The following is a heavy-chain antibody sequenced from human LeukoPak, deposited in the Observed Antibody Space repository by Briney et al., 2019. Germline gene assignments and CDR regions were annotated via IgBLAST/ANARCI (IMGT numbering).Heavy chain of an antibody. V-gene: IGHV1-18*01. D-gene: IGHD3-10*01. J-gene: IGHJ4*02. CDR1: GYTFTSYG. CDR2: ISAYNGNT. CDR3: ARAPLWFGELLPIDY. Sequence: ASVKVSCKASGYTFTSYGISWVRQAPGQGLEWVGWISAYNGNTNYAQKLQGRVTMTTDTSTSTAYMELRSLRSDDTAVYYCARAPLWFGELLPIDYWGQGTLVTVSS.